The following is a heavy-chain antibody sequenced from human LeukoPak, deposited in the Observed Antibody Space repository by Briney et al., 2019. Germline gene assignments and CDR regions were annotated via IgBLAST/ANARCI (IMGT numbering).Heavy chain of an antibody. J-gene: IGHJ4*02. CDR3: ARGVGEVLRGVIDY. V-gene: IGHV4-31*03. CDR1: GGSISSAGYS. D-gene: IGHD3-10*01. Sequence: SQTLSLTCTVSGGSISSAGYSWYWLRQHPGMGLEWIGYIYYSGSTYYNPSLKSRVTISIDTSKNQFSLRLSSVTAADTAAYYCARGVGEVLRGVIDYWGQGTLVTVSS. CDR2: IYYSGST.